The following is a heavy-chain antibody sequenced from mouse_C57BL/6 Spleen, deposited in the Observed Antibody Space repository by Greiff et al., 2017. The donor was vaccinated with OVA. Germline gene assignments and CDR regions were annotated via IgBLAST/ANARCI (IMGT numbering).Heavy chain of an antibody. V-gene: IGHV1-64*01. Sequence: QVQLQQSGAELVKPGASVKLSCKASGYTFTSYWMHWVKQRPGQGLEWIGMIHPNSGSTNYNEKFKSKATLTVDKSSSTAYMQISSLTSEDSAVYYCARRQDGYYDHFDYWGQGTTLTVSS. J-gene: IGHJ2*01. CDR3: ARRQDGYYDHFDY. D-gene: IGHD2-3*01. CDR2: IHPNSGST. CDR1: GYTFTSYW.